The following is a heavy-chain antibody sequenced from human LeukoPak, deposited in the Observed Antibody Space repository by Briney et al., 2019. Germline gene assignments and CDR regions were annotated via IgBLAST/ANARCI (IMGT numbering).Heavy chain of an antibody. CDR3: ARPTSIIPASNIYYYYYAMDV. CDR1: GYTFTSYY. D-gene: IGHD2-2*01. CDR2: INPSGGTT. V-gene: IGHV1-46*01. J-gene: IGHJ6*02. Sequence: ASVKVSCKASGYTFTSYYMQWVRQAPGQGLEWMGIINPSGGTTTYAQKFQGRVTMTRDTPTSTVYMELSSLRSEDTAVYYCARPTSIIPASNIYYYYYAMDVWGQGTTVTVSS.